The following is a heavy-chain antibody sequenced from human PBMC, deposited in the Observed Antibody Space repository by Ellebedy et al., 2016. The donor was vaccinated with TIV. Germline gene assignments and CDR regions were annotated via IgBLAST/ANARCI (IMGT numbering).Heavy chain of an antibody. D-gene: IGHD3-10*01. CDR3: AREGRIWFGELRPYYYFDY. Sequence: GESLKISXAASGFTFSSYSMNWVRQAPGKGLEWVSSISSSSSYIYYADSVKGRFTISRDNAKNSLYLQMNSLRAEDTAVYYCAREGRIWFGELRPYYYFDYWGQGTLVTVSS. J-gene: IGHJ4*02. CDR2: ISSSSSYI. V-gene: IGHV3-21*01. CDR1: GFTFSSYS.